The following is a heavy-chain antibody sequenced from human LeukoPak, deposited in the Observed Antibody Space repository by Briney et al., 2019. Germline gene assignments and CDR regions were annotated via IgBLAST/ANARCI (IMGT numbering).Heavy chain of an antibody. CDR3: AKDLSNWNDVTTPDY. Sequence: PGGSLRLSCAASGFTFSSYGMHWVRQAPGKGLEWVAVISYDGSNKYYGDSVKGRFTVSRDNSKNTLYLQMSSLRAEDTAVYYCAKDLSNWNDVTTPDYWGQGTLVTVSS. D-gene: IGHD1-1*01. CDR1: GFTFSSYG. J-gene: IGHJ4*02. CDR2: ISYDGSNK. V-gene: IGHV3-30*18.